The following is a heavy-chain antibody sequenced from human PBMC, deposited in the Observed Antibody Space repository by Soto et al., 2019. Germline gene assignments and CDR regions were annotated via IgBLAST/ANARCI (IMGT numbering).Heavy chain of an antibody. D-gene: IGHD5-18*01. CDR1: GYTFTSYY. J-gene: IGHJ5*02. V-gene: IGHV1-46*03. Sequence: QVQLVQPGAEVKKPGASVKVSCKASGYTFTSYYMHWVRQAPGQGLEWMGIINPSGGSTSYAQKFQGRVTMTRDTSTSTVYMELSSLRSEDTAVYYCARVYPSDTRYGYVGNNWFDPWGQGTLVTVSS. CDR3: ARVYPSDTRYGYVGNNWFDP. CDR2: INPSGGST.